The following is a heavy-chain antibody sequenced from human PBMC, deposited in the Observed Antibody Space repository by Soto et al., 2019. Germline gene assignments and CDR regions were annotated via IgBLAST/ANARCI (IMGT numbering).Heavy chain of an antibody. D-gene: IGHD5-18*01. Sequence: QVQLQESGPGLVKPSQTLSLTCTVSGGSINSGGYCWSWIRQHPGKGLDWIGCISYGGSTSYNPYLKSRVTISVDTSKNQFSLKLTSVTAADTDVYYCSRGILVWGQGALITVSS. CDR2: ISYGGST. J-gene: IGHJ4*02. CDR3: SRGILV. CDR1: GGSINSGGYC. V-gene: IGHV4-31*03.